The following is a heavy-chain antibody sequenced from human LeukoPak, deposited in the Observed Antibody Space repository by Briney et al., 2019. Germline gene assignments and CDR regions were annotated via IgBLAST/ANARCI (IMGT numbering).Heavy chain of an antibody. V-gene: IGHV1-69*13. CDR2: IIPIFGTA. CDR1: GGTFSSYA. Sequence: SVKVSCKASGGTFSSYAISWVRQAPGQGLEWMGGIIPIFGTANYAQKSQGRVTITADESTSTAYMELSSLRSEDTAVYYCARDLEGGYSGYHYWGQGTLVTVSS. CDR3: ARDLEGGYSGYHY. J-gene: IGHJ4*02. D-gene: IGHD5-12*01.